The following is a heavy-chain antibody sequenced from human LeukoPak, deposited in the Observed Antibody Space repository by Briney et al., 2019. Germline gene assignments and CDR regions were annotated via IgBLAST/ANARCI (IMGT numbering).Heavy chain of an antibody. D-gene: IGHD3-10*01. CDR2: INPNSGGT. Sequence: GASVKVSCRASGYTFTGYYIHWVRQAPGQGLEWMGWINPNSGGTSYAQKFQGRVTMTEDTSTDTAYMELSSLRSEDTAVYYCATGDYGSGSWFDYWGQGTLVTVSS. J-gene: IGHJ4*02. CDR3: ATGDYGSGSWFDY. CDR1: GYTFTGYY. V-gene: IGHV1-2*02.